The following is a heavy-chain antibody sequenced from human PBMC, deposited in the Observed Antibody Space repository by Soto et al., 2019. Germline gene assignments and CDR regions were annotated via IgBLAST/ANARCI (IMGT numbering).Heavy chain of an antibody. V-gene: IGHV3-30*03. Sequence: QVQLVESGGGVVQPGRSLRLSCAASGFTFSSYGMHWVRQAPGKGLEWVAVTSYDGSNKYYADSVKGRFTISRDNSKNTLYLQMNSLRAEDTAVYYCAINVGIAAAGIDYWGQGTLVTVSS. D-gene: IGHD6-13*01. CDR1: GFTFSSYG. J-gene: IGHJ4*02. CDR3: AINVGIAAAGIDY. CDR2: TSYDGSNK.